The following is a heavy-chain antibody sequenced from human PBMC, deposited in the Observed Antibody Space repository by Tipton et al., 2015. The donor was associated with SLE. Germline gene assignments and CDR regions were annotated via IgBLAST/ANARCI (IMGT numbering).Heavy chain of an antibody. D-gene: IGHD3-16*01. V-gene: IGHV4-34*01. CDR3: AGVGDIDY. CDR2: INHSGST. CDR1: GGSISSYY. Sequence: TLSLTCTVSGGSISSYYWSWIRQPPGKGLEWIGEINHSGSTNYNPSLKSRVTISVDTSKNQFSLKLSSVTAADTAVYYCAGVGDIDYWGQGTLVTVSS. J-gene: IGHJ4*02.